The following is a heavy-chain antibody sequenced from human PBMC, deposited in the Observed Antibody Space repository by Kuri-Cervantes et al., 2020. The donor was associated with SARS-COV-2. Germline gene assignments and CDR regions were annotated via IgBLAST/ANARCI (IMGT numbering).Heavy chain of an antibody. D-gene: IGHD7-27*01. Sequence: ASVKVSCKVSGYFLAESSIHWVRQAPGQGLEWMGWISAYNGNTNYAQKLQDRVTMTTDTSTSTAYMELRSLRSDDTAVYYCARLWGTNDAFDIWGQGTMVTVSS. V-gene: IGHV1-18*04. CDR1: GYFLAESS. J-gene: IGHJ3*02. CDR3: ARLWGTNDAFDI. CDR2: ISAYNGNT.